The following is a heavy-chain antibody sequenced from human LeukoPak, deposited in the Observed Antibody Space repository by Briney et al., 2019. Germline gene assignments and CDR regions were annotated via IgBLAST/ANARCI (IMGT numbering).Heavy chain of an antibody. V-gene: IGHV3-23*01. D-gene: IGHD6-19*01. CDR3: AKDSSGSDY. Sequence: GGSQRLSCTASGFTFSSYAMSWARQAPGKGLEWVAAMSGSGGSRYYADSVKGRFTISRDNSENTLYLQMNSLRAEVTAVYYCAKDSSGSDYWGQGTLVTVSS. J-gene: IGHJ4*02. CDR1: GFTFSSYA. CDR2: MSGSGGSR.